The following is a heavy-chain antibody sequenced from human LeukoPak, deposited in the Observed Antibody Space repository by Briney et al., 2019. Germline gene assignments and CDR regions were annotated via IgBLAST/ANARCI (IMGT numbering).Heavy chain of an antibody. CDR3: AREYSSGWPGFDY. CDR2: INHSGST. D-gene: IGHD6-19*01. J-gene: IGHJ4*02. CDR1: GGSFRGYY. V-gene: IGHV4-34*01. Sequence: SETLSLTCAVYGGSFRGYYWSWIRQPRGKGLEWIGEINHSGSTNYNQSLKSRVTISVDTSKNQFSLKLSSVTAADTAVYYCAREYSSGWPGFDYWGQGTLVTVSS.